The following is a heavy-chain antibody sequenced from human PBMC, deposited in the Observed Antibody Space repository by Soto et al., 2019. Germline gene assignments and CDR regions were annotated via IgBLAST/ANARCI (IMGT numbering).Heavy chain of an antibody. Sequence: PGESLKISCKGSGYTFTTSWIAWVRQMPGKGLEWMGIIYPSDSDTRYSPSFQGQVTISVDKSISAAHLQWSSLKASDTAMYYCASPHAYYFDYWGKGTTVTVSS. J-gene: IGHJ4*03. CDR3: ASPHAYYFDY. CDR1: GYTFTTSW. CDR2: IYPSDSDT. V-gene: IGHV5-51*01.